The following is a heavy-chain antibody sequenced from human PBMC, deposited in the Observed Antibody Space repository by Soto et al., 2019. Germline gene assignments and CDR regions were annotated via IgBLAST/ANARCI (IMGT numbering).Heavy chain of an antibody. V-gene: IGHV3-66*01. D-gene: IGHD2-15*01. CDR1: GFTVSSNY. CDR2: IYSGGST. J-gene: IGHJ6*02. Sequence: GGSLRLSCAASGFTVSSNYMSWVRQAPGKGLEWVSVIYSGGSTYYADSVKGRFTISRDKSKNTLYLQMNSLRAEDTAVYYCARGGHYCSGGSCYYYYYGMDVWGQGTTVTVSS. CDR3: ARGGHYCSGGSCYYYYYGMDV.